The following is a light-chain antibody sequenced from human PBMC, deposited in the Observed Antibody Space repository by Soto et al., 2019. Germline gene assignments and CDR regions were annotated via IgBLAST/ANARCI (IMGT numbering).Light chain of an antibody. CDR2: GPS. Sequence: EIVMTQSPATLSVSPGERATLFCRASQGVSTYLAWYQQKPGQAPRLLIYGPSTKATCIPARFSGSGSGTEFTLTISSLQSEEFAVYYCQQYYDWPLTFGGGTKVQVK. CDR1: QGVSTY. V-gene: IGKV3-15*01. J-gene: IGKJ4*01. CDR3: QQYYDWPLT.